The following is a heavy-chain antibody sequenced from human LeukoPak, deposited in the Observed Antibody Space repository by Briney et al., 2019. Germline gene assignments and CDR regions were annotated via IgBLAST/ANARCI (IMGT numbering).Heavy chain of an antibody. CDR2: ICYSGST. CDR1: GGSISSSSYY. V-gene: IGHV4-39*01. Sequence: PSETLSLTCTVSGGSISSSSYYWGWIRQPPGKGLEWIGSICYSGSTYYNPSLKSLVTISVYTSKNQFSLKLTSVTAADTAVYYYARHFWQQLADYWGQGTLVTVSS. D-gene: IGHD6-13*01. CDR3: ARHFWQQLADY. J-gene: IGHJ4*02.